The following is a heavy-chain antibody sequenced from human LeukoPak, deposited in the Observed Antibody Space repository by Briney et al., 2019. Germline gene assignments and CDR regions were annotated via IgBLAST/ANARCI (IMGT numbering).Heavy chain of an antibody. CDR3: ARVGRKRITIFGVVRAPFDY. CDR1: GGSFSGYY. J-gene: IGHJ4*02. V-gene: IGHV4-34*01. D-gene: IGHD3-3*01. Sequence: SETLSLTCAVYGGSFSGYYWSWIRQPPGKGLEWIGEINHSGSTNYNPSLKSRVTISVDTSKNQFSLKQSSETAADTAVYYCARVGRKRITIFGVVRAPFDYWGQGTLVTVSS. CDR2: INHSGST.